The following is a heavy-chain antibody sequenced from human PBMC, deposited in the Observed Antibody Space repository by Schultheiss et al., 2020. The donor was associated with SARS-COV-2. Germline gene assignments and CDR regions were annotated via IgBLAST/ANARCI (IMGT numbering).Heavy chain of an antibody. J-gene: IGHJ4*02. D-gene: IGHD3-22*01. V-gene: IGHV1-18*01. CDR1: GGTFSSYA. Sequence: ASVKVSCKASGGTFSSYAISWVRQAPGQGLEWMGWISAYNGNTNYAQKLQGRVTITADKSTSTAYMELSSLRSEDTAVYYCARDRPDYYDSSGYLPLDYWGQGTLVTVSS. CDR3: ARDRPDYYDSSGYLPLDY. CDR2: ISAYNGNT.